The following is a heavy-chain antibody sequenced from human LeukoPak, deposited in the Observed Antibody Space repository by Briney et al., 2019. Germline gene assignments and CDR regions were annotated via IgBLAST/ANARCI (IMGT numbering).Heavy chain of an antibody. CDR1: GFTFSSYS. D-gene: IGHD5-18*01. J-gene: IGHJ4*02. V-gene: IGHV3-30*04. CDR2: ISYDGSSK. CDR3: AGLDTALVFDYFDY. Sequence: GRSLRLSCAASGFTFSSYSMHWVRQAPGKGLEWVAVISYDGSSKYYADSVKGRFTISRDNSMNTLYLQMNSLRPEDTAVYYCAGLDTALVFDYFDYWGLGTMVTVSS.